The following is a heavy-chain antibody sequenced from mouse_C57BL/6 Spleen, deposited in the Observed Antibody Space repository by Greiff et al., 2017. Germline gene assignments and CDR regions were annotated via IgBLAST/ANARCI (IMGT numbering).Heavy chain of an antibody. CDR2: INPSNGGT. D-gene: IGHD3-2*02. V-gene: IGHV1-53*01. CDR1: GYTFTSYW. Sequence: QVQLQQPGTELVKPGASVKLSCKASGYTFTSYWMHWVKQRPGQGLEWIGNINPSNGGTNYNEKFKSKATLTVDKSSSTAYMQLSSLTSADAAVYYCARDSSGYAMDYWGQGTSVTVSS. J-gene: IGHJ4*01. CDR3: ARDSSGYAMDY.